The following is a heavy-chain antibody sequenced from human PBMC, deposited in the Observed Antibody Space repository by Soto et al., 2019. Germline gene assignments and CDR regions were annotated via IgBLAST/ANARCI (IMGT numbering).Heavy chain of an antibody. Sequence: ASVKVSCKASGYTFSSYAMHWVRQAPGQRLEWMGWINAGNGNTKYSQKFQGRVTMTTDTSTSTAYMELRSLRSDDTTVYYCARAEMGPGYNWNDPYYYCYMDVWGKGTTVTVSS. CDR3: ARAEMGPGYNWNDPYYYCYMDV. D-gene: IGHD1-1*01. V-gene: IGHV1-3*01. J-gene: IGHJ6*03. CDR2: INAGNGNT. CDR1: GYTFSSYA.